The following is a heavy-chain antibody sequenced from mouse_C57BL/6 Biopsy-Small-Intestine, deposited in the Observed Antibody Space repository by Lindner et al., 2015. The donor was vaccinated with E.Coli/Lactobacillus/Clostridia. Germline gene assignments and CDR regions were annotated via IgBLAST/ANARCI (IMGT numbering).Heavy chain of an antibody. CDR3: GTTGTTPLYYYYMDV. V-gene: IGHV1-53*01. J-gene: IGHJ1*03. CDR2: INPNNGGT. Sequence: SVKVSCKASGYTFTGYYMHWVRQAPGQGLEWMGWINPNNGGTNYAQKFQGRVTMTRDTSISTAYMELSRLRSDDTAVYYCGTTGTTPLYYYYMDVWGKGTTVTVSS. D-gene: IGHD4-1*02. CDR1: GYTFTGYY.